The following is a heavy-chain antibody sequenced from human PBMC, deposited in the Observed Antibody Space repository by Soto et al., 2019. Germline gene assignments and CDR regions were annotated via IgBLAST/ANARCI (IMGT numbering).Heavy chain of an antibody. CDR2: ISGSGGST. V-gene: IGHV3-23*01. J-gene: IGHJ4*02. CDR3: AKDSRDFWSGYLSGFDY. CDR1: GFTFSSYA. Sequence: GGSLRLSCAASGFTFSSYAMSWVRQAPGKGLEWVSAISGSGGSTYYADSVKGRFTISRDNSKNTLYLQMNSLRAEDTAVYYCAKDSRDFWSGYLSGFDYWGQGTLVTVSS. D-gene: IGHD3-3*01.